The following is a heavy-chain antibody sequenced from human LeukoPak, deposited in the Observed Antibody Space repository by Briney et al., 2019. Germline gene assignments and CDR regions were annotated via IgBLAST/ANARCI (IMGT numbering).Heavy chain of an antibody. CDR2: INHSGST. D-gene: IGHD6-13*01. V-gene: IGHV4-34*01. CDR3: ARGVGIVAPYTIGDY. CDR1: GGSFSGYY. J-gene: IGHJ4*02. Sequence: SETLSLTCAVYGGSFSGYYWSWIRQPPGKGLEWIGEINHSGSTNYNPSLKSRVTISVDTSKNQFSLKLSSVTAADTAVYYCARGVGIVAPYTIGDYWGQGTLVTVSS.